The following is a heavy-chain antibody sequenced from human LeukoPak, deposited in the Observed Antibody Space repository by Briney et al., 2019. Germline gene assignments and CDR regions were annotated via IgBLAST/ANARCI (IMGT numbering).Heavy chain of an antibody. J-gene: IGHJ4*02. CDR3: ASQLGGTTFH. CDR1: GASINTYF. CDR2: VYYNGIT. D-gene: IGHD1/OR15-1a*01. V-gene: IGHV4-59*01. Sequence: SATLSLTCTVSGASINTYFWSWIRQPPGKGLEWIGYVYYNGITNHNPSLKSRVSISLDTSKNQFSLRLNSVTAAETAVYYCASQLGGTTFHWGQGILVTVSS.